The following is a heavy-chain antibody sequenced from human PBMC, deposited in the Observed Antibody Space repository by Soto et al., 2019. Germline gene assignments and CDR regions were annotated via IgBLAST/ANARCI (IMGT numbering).Heavy chain of an antibody. V-gene: IGHV4-30-4*01. Sequence: PSETLSLTCTVSGGSISSCDYYWSWIRQPPGKGLEWIGYIYYSGSTYYNPSLKSRVTISVDTSKNQFSLKLSSVTAADTAVYYCVSEGYSYGRLGMDVWGQGTSVTGSS. CDR3: VSEGYSYGRLGMDV. J-gene: IGHJ6*01. D-gene: IGHD5-18*01. CDR2: IYYSGST. CDR1: GGSISSCDYY.